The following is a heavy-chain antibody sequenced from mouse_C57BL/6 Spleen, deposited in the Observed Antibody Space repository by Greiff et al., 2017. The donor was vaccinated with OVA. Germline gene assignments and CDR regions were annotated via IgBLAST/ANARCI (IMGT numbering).Heavy chain of an antibody. CDR2: IYPGSGST. V-gene: IGHV1-55*01. CDR1: GYTFTSYW. Sequence: VQLQQPGAELVKPGASVKMSCKASGYTFTSYWITWVKQRPGQGLEWIGDIYPGSGSTNYNEKFKSKATLTVDTSSSTAYMQLSSLTSEDSAVYYGAIAGDYYGSSYGAMDYWGKGTSVTVSS. J-gene: IGHJ4*01. D-gene: IGHD1-1*01. CDR3: AIAGDYYGSSYGAMDY.